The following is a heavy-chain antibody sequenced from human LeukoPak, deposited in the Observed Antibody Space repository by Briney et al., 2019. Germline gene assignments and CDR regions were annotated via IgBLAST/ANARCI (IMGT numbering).Heavy chain of an antibody. Sequence: GSLRLSCAASGFTFSSYSMNWVRQAPGKGLEWVSYISSSGSTIYYADSVKGRFTISRDNAKNSLYLQMNSLRAEDTAVYYCSSRYDSSGSPDYWGQGTLVTVSS. J-gene: IGHJ4*02. V-gene: IGHV3-48*04. D-gene: IGHD3-22*01. CDR3: SSRYDSSGSPDY. CDR2: ISSSGSTI. CDR1: GFTFSSYS.